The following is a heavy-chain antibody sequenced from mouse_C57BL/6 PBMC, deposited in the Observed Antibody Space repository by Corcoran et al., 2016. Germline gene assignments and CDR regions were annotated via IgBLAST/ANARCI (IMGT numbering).Heavy chain of an antibody. J-gene: IGHJ3*01. CDR3: ARDHDGGFAY. Sequence: DVQLQESGPGLVKPSQPLSLTCSVTGYSITSGYYWNWIRQFPGNKLEWMGYISYDGSNNYNPSLKNRISITRDTSKNQFFLKLNSVTTEDTATYYCARDHDGGFAYWGQGTLVTVSA. V-gene: IGHV3-6*01. CDR2: ISYDGSN. D-gene: IGHD2-12*01. CDR1: GYSITSGYY.